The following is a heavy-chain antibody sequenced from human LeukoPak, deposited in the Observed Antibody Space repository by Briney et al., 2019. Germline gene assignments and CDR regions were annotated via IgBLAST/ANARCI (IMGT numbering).Heavy chain of an antibody. CDR1: GYTFTSYD. V-gene: IGHV1-8*01. D-gene: IGHD3-22*01. Sequence: ASVKVSCKASGYTFTSYDINWVRQATGQGLEWMGWMNPNSGNTGYAQKFQGRVTMTRNTSISTAYMELSSLRSEDTAVYYCARGLGRHYYDSSGYNDYWGQGTLVTVS. J-gene: IGHJ4*02. CDR3: ARGLGRHYYDSSGYNDY. CDR2: MNPNSGNT.